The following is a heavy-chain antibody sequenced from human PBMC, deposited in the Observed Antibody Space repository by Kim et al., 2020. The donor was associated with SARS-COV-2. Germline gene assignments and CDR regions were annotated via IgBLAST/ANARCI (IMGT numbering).Heavy chain of an antibody. CDR3: AREGGNESPRGDYAMDV. CDR1: GPTVSRHF. CDR2: FDTSNKS. Sequence: GGSLRLSCAASGPTVSRHFMHWVRQAPGKGLEWVSMFDTSNKSHYEESVKGRSPTSRDDYKNILHLQMNNLRPDDTAVYYCAREGGNESPRGDYAMDVWGQGTTFTVSS. D-gene: IGHD3-10*01. J-gene: IGHJ6*02. V-gene: IGHV3-53*01.